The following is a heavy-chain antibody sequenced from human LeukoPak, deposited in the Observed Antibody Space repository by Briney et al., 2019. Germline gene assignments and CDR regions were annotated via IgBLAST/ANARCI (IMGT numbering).Heavy chain of an antibody. CDR1: GYTFSSYD. D-gene: IGHD6-19*01. J-gene: IGHJ5*02. Sequence: ASVKVSCKASGYTFSSYDINWVRQATGQGLEWMGWMNPNSGTTGYAQKFQGRVTMTRDNSISTAYMELSSLRSEDTAVYYCARRHQWLEHRNWFDPWGQGTLVTVSS. V-gene: IGHV1-8*02. CDR2: MNPNSGTT. CDR3: ARRHQWLEHRNWFDP.